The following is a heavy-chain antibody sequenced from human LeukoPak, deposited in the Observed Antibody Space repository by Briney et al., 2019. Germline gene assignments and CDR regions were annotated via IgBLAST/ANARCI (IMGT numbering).Heavy chain of an antibody. D-gene: IGHD2-2*01. CDR2: ISYDGSNK. CDR1: GFTFSSYA. CDR3: ARADCSSTSCYHRYYYYGMDV. J-gene: IGHJ6*02. V-gene: IGHV3-30-3*01. Sequence: GGSPRLSCAASGFTFSSYAMHWVRQAPGKGLEWVAVISYDGSNKYYADSVKGRFTISRDNSKNTLYLQMNSLRAEDTAVYYCARADCSSTSCYHRYYYYGMDVWGQGTTVTVSS.